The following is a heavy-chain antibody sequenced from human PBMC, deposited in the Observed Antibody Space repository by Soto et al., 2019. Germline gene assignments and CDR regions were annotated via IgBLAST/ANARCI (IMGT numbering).Heavy chain of an antibody. CDR3: ARGDRGGSGSPASYYYSGLDV. CDR2: VSAGGDMT. CDR1: GFTFSSYA. D-gene: IGHD3-10*01. J-gene: IGHJ6*02. Sequence: DVQLLESGGHLVQPGGSLRLSCAASGFTFSSYAMSWVRQAPGKGLEWVSSVSAGGDMTYYSDSVKGRFTISRDNSNNALFLQMNSLRIEDTALYYCARGDRGGSGSPASYYYSGLDVWGQGTKVTGS. V-gene: IGHV3-23*01.